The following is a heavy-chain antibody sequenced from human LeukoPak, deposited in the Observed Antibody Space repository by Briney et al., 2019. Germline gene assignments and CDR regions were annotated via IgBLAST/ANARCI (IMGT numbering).Heavy chain of an antibody. CDR3: ARSTTTGRYFDY. Sequence: GSLRLSCAASGFTFSNFWMSWVRQPPGKGLEWIGEINHSGSTNYNPSLKSRVTISVDTSKNQFSLKLSSVTAADTAVYYCARSTTTGRYFDYWGQGTLVTVSS. CDR1: GFTFSNFW. J-gene: IGHJ4*02. CDR2: INHSGST. D-gene: IGHD1-26*01. V-gene: IGHV4-34*01.